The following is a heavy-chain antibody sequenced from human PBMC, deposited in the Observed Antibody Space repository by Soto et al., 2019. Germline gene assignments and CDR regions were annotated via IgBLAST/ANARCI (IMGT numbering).Heavy chain of an antibody. Sequence: PGGSLRLSCEASGFTFNTYSMHWVRQPQGKGLEWLAAIWYDGTQKYYADSVKGRFIISRDNSKKTLYLEMNSLRAEDTAVYYCARAGGTTVTGLWHFDSWGQGTLVTVSS. CDR1: GFTFNTYS. V-gene: IGHV3-33*01. J-gene: IGHJ4*02. CDR2: IWYDGTQK. D-gene: IGHD4-17*01. CDR3: ARAGGTTVTGLWHFDS.